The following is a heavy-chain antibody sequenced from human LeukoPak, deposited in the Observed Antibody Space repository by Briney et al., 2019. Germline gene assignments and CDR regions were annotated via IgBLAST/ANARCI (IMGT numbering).Heavy chain of an antibody. CDR1: GXTFSTYA. V-gene: IGHV3-23*01. D-gene: IGHD3-10*01. J-gene: IGHJ4*02. Sequence: QPGGSLRLSCAASGXTFSTYAMSWVRQAPGKGLEWVSGMGGTDGVAYYADSVKGRFTISRDNSKNTLYLQMSSLRAEDTAVYYCAKWPDYGSGSSLDYWGQGTLVTVSS. CDR3: AKWPDYGSGSSLDY. CDR2: MGGTDGVA.